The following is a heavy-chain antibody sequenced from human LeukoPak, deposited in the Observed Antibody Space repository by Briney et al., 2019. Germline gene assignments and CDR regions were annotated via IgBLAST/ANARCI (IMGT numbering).Heavy chain of an antibody. J-gene: IGHJ4*02. CDR3: AKDPAAVYYFDY. CDR1: GFTFSSYT. V-gene: IGHV3-23*01. Sequence: GGSLRLSCAASGFTFSSYTMSWVRQAPGKGLEWVSAISGSGGSTYYADSVKGRFTISRDNSKNTLYLQMNSLRAEDTAVYYCAKDPAAVYYFDYWGQGTLVTVSS. D-gene: IGHD6-13*01. CDR2: ISGSGGST.